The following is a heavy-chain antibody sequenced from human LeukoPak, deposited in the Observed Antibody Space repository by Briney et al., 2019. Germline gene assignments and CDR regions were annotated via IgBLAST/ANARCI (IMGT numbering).Heavy chain of an antibody. V-gene: IGHV3-21*01. CDR2: ISSSSSYI. J-gene: IGHJ6*03. CDR3: ARGAPDTKYYDFWSGYSHSNYYYYMDV. D-gene: IGHD3-3*01. Sequence: PGGSLRLSCAASGFTFSSYSMNWVRQAPGKGLEWVSSISSSSSYIYYPDSVKGRITIFRDNAKSPLYLQMNSLRAEDPAVYYCARGAPDTKYYDFWSGYSHSNYYYYMDVWGKGTTVTVSS. CDR1: GFTFSSYS.